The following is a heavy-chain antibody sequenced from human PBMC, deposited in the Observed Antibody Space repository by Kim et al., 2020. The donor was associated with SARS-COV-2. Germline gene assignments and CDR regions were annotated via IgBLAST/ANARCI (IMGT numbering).Heavy chain of an antibody. V-gene: IGHV3-7*03. Sequence: GGSLRLSCAASGFTFSSYWMSWVRQAPGKGLEWVANIKQDGSEKYYVDSVKGRFTISRDNAKNSLYLQMNSLRAEDTAVYYCARDPSSGWKTSYGMDVWGQGTTVTVSS. CDR1: GFTFSSYW. D-gene: IGHD6-19*01. J-gene: IGHJ6*02. CDR3: ARDPSSGWKTSYGMDV. CDR2: IKQDGSEK.